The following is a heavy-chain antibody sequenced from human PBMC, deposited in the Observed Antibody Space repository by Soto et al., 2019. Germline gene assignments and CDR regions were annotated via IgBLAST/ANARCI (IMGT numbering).Heavy chain of an antibody. CDR3: ERVQQIVLVGYFDY. J-gene: IGHJ4*02. Sequence: VSVKVSCKTFGYAFTSYPMHWLRQTPGQRLEWMGWINAGNGNTKYSQKFQGRVTITRDTSASTAYMELSSLRSEDTAVYYCERVQQIVLVGYFDYWGQGTLVTGSS. CDR1: GYAFTSYP. D-gene: IGHD2-2*01. CDR2: INAGNGNT. V-gene: IGHV1-3*01.